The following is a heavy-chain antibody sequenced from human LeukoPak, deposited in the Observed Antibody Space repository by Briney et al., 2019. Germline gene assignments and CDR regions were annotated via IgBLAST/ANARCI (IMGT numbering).Heavy chain of an antibody. J-gene: IGHJ4*02. CDR2: GST. V-gene: IGHV3-23*01. D-gene: IGHD3-10*01. Sequence: GSTFYADSVKRLFTISRDNSKNTLYLQMNSLRAEDTAVYYCAKEAINYYGSGSYVFYFDYWGQGTLVTVSS. CDR3: AKEAINYYGSGSYVFYFDY.